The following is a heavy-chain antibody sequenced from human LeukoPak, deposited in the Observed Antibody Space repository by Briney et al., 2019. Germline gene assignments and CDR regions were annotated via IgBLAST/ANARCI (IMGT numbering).Heavy chain of an antibody. CDR2: INPSGGST. Sequence: ASVKVSCKASGYTFTSYYMHWLRQAPGQGLEWMGIINPSGGSTSYAQKFQGRVTMTRDTSTSTVYMELSSLRSEDTAVYYCARDSGPHYYDSSGYRPSLWGQGTLVTVSS. CDR1: GYTFTSYY. D-gene: IGHD3-22*01. V-gene: IGHV1-46*01. J-gene: IGHJ4*02. CDR3: ARDSGPHYYDSSGYRPSL.